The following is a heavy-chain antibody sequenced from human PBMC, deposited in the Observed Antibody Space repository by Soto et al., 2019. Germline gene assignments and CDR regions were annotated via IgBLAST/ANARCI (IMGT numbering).Heavy chain of an antibody. D-gene: IGHD2-15*01. CDR3: ARPYCSGVSCYSPPDF. CDR1: GFPFSSFW. Sequence: GSLRLSCAASGFPFSSFWMNWVRQAPGKGLVWVAHINSDGSITDYGDSVKGRFTISRDNAKNTLYLQMNNLRAEDTAVYYCARPYCSGVSCYSPPDFWGQGTLVTVSS. CDR2: INSDGSIT. V-gene: IGHV3-74*01. J-gene: IGHJ4*02.